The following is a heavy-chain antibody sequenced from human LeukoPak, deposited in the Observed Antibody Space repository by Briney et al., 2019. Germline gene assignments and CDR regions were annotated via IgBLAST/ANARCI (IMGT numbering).Heavy chain of an antibody. V-gene: IGHV3-48*03. CDR1: GFTFSSYE. J-gene: IGHJ4*02. Sequence: QPGGSLRLSCAASGFTFSSYEMNWVRQAPGKGLEWVSYISSSGSTTYYADSVKGRFTISRDNAKNSLYLQMNSLRAEDTAVYYCARESYSSGWYYYFDYWGQGTLVTVSS. CDR2: ISSSGSTT. D-gene: IGHD6-19*01. CDR3: ARESYSSGWYYYFDY.